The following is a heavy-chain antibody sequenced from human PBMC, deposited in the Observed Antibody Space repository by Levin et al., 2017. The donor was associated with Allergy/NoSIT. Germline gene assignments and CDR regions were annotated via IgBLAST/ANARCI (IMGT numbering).Heavy chain of an antibody. J-gene: IGHJ4*02. CDR3: ARDNSGYDSGFDY. CDR1: GGSISSGGYY. Sequence: SQTLSLTCTVSGGSISSGGYYWSWIRQHPGKGLEWIGYIYYSGSTYYNPSLKSRVTISVDTSKNQFSLKLSSVTAADTAVYYCARDNSGYDSGFDYWGQGTLVTVSS. D-gene: IGHD5-12*01. V-gene: IGHV4-31*03. CDR2: IYYSGST.